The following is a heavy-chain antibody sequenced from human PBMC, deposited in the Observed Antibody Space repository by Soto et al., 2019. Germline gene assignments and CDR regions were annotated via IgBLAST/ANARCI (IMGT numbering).Heavy chain of an antibody. J-gene: IGHJ4*02. CDR1: GGSFSGYY. V-gene: IGHV4-34*01. CDR2: INRGGDT. CDR3: ARGYGSGSYYHY. Sequence: QVQLQQWGAGLLKPSETLSLTCAVYGGSFSGYYWSWIRQPPGKGLEWIGEINRGGDTAYNSSLKSRVTISVDTSNNRLSLKLSSVTAADTAVYFCARGYGSGSYYHYWGQGTLVTVSS. D-gene: IGHD3-10*01.